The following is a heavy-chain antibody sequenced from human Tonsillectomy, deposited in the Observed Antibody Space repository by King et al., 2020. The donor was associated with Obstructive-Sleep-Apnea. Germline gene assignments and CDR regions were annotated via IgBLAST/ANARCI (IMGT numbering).Heavy chain of an antibody. Sequence: ELQLVQSGAEVKKPGESLKISCKGSGYSFTSYWIGWVRQMPGKGLEWMGIIYPGDSDTRYSPSFQGQVTISADKSISTAYLQWSSLKASDTAMYYCARQESRDTAAGFAFDIWGQGTMVTVSS. J-gene: IGHJ3*02. CDR3: ARQESRDTAAGFAFDI. CDR2: IYPGDSDT. CDR1: GYSFTSYW. V-gene: IGHV5-51*01. D-gene: IGHD5-18*01.